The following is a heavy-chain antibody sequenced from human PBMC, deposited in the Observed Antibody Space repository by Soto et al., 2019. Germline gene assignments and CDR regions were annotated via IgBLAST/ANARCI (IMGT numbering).Heavy chain of an antibody. Sequence: SETLSLTCTVSGGSISSSSYYWGWIRQPPGKGLEWIGSIYYSGSTYYNPSLKSRVTISVHTSKNQFSLKLSSVTAADRAVYYCARPVVPAAMGYYYGMDVWGQGTTVTVSS. CDR1: GGSISSSSYY. J-gene: IGHJ6*02. V-gene: IGHV4-39*01. CDR3: ARPVVPAAMGYYYGMDV. D-gene: IGHD2-2*01. CDR2: IYYSGST.